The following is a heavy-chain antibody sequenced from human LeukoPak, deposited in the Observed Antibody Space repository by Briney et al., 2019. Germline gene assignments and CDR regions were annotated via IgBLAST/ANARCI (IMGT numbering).Heavy chain of an antibody. CDR3: AATIRRDYGDTNLDY. V-gene: IGHV4-59*01. D-gene: IGHD4/OR15-4a*01. CDR2: MHNGVHT. J-gene: IGHJ4*02. Sequence: SETLSLTCTVPGDSINNYFWSWIRQPPGKGLEWIGYMHNGVHTNYNPSLKSRVTISGDTSKNQLSLKLTSVTAADTAVYYRAATIRRDYGDTNLDYWGQGTLVTVSS. CDR1: GDSINNYF.